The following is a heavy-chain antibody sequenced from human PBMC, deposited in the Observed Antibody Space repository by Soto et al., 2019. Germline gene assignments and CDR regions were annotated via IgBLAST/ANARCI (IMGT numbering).Heavy chain of an antibody. CDR1: GGTFSSYA. D-gene: IGHD4-17*01. V-gene: IGHV1-69*13. J-gene: IGHJ6*02. CDR3: KRDPRSTVTPYDYYYGMDV. CDR2: IIPIFGTA. Sequence: GASVKVSCKASGGTFSSYAISWVRQAPGQGLEWMGGIIPIFGTANYAQKFQGRVTITADESTSTAYMEQSSLRYEDTAVYYCKRDPRSTVTPYDYYYGMDVWGQGTTVTVSS.